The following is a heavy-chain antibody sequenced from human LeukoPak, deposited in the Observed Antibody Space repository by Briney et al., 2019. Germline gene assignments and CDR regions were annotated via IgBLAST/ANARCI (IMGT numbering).Heavy chain of an antibody. CDR2: ISVSGAST. CDR1: GFTFSNYA. J-gene: IGHJ5*02. CDR3: ARFSGPDPDNWFDP. D-gene: IGHD1-26*01. Sequence: GGSLRLSCAASGFTFSNYAMSWVRQAPGKGLEWVSAISVSGASTYYADSVKGRFTISRDNSKNTLYLQMNSLRAEDTAVYYCARFSGPDPDNWFDPWGQGTLVTVSS. V-gene: IGHV3-23*01.